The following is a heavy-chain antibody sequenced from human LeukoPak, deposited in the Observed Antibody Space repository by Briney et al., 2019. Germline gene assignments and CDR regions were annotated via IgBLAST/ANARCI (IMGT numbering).Heavy chain of an antibody. V-gene: IGHV3-23*01. CDR2: ISGSGGST. D-gene: IGHD2-2*01. J-gene: IGHJ1*01. CDR1: GFTFSSYA. CDR3: AKPQPAPLFVPAAIQH. Sequence: PGGSLRLSCAASGFTFSSYAMSWVRQAPGKGLEWVSAISGSGGSTYYADSVKGRFTIPRDNSKNTLYLQMNSLRAEDTAVYYRAKPQPAPLFVPAAIQHWGQGTLVTVSS.